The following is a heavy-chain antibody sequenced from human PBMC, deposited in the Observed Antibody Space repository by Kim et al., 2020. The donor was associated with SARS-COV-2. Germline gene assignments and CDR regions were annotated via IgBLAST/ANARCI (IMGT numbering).Heavy chain of an antibody. CDR1: GFTFSSYA. Sequence: GGSLRLSCAASGFTFSSYAMHWVRQAPGKGLEWVAVISYDGSNKYYADSVKGRFTISRDNSKNTLYLQMNSLRTEDTAVYYCARDRAEGWFDPWGQGTLVTVSS. CDR2: ISYDGSNK. CDR3: ARDRAEGWFDP. J-gene: IGHJ5*02. V-gene: IGHV3-30-3*01.